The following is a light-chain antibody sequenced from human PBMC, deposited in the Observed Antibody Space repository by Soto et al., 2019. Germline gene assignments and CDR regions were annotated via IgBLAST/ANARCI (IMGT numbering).Light chain of an antibody. CDR3: HQYNNWPVYT. CDR2: GAS. Sequence: ETVMTQSPATLSVSPGERVTLSCRASQSVSTNLGWYQQKPGQAPRLLIYGASTRVTGIPGRFSGSGSGTEFNLTISSMQSDDFAVYYFHQYNNWPVYTFGQGTKLEI. J-gene: IGKJ2*01. V-gene: IGKV3-15*01. CDR1: QSVSTN.